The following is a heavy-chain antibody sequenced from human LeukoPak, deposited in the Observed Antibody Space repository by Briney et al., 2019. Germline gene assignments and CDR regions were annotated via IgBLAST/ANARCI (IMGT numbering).Heavy chain of an antibody. Sequence: PGGSLRLSCAVSGITLSNYGMSWVRQAPGKGLEWVAGISDSGGRTNYADSVKGRFTISRDNRKNTRYLQMNSLRAEDTAVYFCAKRGVVIRVILVGFHKEANYFDSWGQGALVTVSS. J-gene: IGHJ4*02. CDR1: GITLSNYG. CDR3: AKRGVVIRVILVGFHKEANYFDS. V-gene: IGHV3-23*01. CDR2: ISDSGGRT. D-gene: IGHD3-22*01.